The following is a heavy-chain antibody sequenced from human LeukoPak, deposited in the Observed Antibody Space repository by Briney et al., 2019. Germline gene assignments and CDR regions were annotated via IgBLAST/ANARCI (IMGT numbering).Heavy chain of an antibody. J-gene: IGHJ5*02. V-gene: IGHV4-34*01. Sequence: SETLSLTCTVSGGSFSGYYCTWIRQPPGKGLEWIGEINHSGSANYNPSLKSRVTISLDTSKNQFSLKLSSVTAADTAVYYCARDLGYSYGLNWFDPWGQGTLVTVSS. D-gene: IGHD5-18*01. CDR2: INHSGSA. CDR3: ARDLGYSYGLNWFDP. CDR1: GGSFSGYY.